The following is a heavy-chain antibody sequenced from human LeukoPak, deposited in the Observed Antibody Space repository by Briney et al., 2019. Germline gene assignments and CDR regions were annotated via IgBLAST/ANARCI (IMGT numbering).Heavy chain of an antibody. Sequence: GGSLRLSCAASGFTFNNYAMNWVRQAPGKGLEWVSVISGSGGTTYYADSVKGRFTISRDSSKNTLYLQMSSLRAEDTAVYYCVKDQTYYYDSSGYYVYWGQGTLVTVSS. J-gene: IGHJ4*02. V-gene: IGHV3-23*01. CDR3: VKDQTYYYDSSGYYVY. CDR1: GFTFNNYA. D-gene: IGHD3-22*01. CDR2: ISGSGGTT.